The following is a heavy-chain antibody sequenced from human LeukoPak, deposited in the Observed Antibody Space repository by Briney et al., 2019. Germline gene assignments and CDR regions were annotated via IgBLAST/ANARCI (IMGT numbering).Heavy chain of an antibody. CDR3: ARALSTYGSGSYPIHYFDY. D-gene: IGHD3-10*01. J-gene: IGHJ4*02. Sequence: SETLSLTCAVYGGSFSGYYWSWIRQPPGKGLEWIGEINHSGSTNYNPSLKSRVTISVDTSKNQFSLKLSSVTAADTAVYYYARALSTYGSGSYPIHYFDYWGQGTLVTVSS. CDR2: INHSGST. CDR1: GGSFSGYY. V-gene: IGHV4-34*01.